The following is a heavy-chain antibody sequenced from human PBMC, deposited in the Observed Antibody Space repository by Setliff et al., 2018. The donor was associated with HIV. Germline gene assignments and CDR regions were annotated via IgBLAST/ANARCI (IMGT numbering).Heavy chain of an antibody. CDR2: IYSSGST. Sequence: SETLSLTCTVSGGSIRSGNYYWSWIRQHPGEALEWIGYIYSSGSTSYNPSLKSRLTISVDTSKNQFSLKLNSVTAADTAVYYCARSGPVWFGEPPYYFDSWGLGTLVTVSS. J-gene: IGHJ4*02. D-gene: IGHD3-10*01. CDR3: ARSGPVWFGEPPYYFDS. V-gene: IGHV4-31*03. CDR1: GGSIRSGNYY.